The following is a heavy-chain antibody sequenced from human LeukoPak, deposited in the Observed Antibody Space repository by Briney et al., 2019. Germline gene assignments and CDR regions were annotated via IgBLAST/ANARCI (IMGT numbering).Heavy chain of an antibody. D-gene: IGHD3-10*01. Sequence: SETLSLTCTVSGGSISSGSYYWSWIRRPAGKGLEWIGRIYTSGSTNYNPSLKSRVTISVDTSKNQFSLKMSSLTAADTAVYYCAREATMVRGISWFDPWGQGTLVTVSS. CDR1: GGSISSGSYY. CDR2: IYTSGST. J-gene: IGHJ5*02. CDR3: AREATMVRGISWFDP. V-gene: IGHV4-61*02.